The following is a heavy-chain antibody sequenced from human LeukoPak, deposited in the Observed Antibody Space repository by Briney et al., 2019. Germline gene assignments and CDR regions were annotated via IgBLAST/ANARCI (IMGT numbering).Heavy chain of an antibody. J-gene: IGHJ4*02. CDR1: GFTFSTYW. Sequence: PGGSLRLSCAASGFTFSTYWMNWVRQAPGKGLEWVANIKEDESEKYYVDSVKGRFTISRDNAKNSVYLQMNSLRVEDTAVYYCARDPPWARGAYCGSDCYSIWGQGTLVTVSS. CDR2: IKEDESEK. D-gene: IGHD2-21*02. CDR3: ARDPPWARGAYCGSDCYSI. V-gene: IGHV3-7*01.